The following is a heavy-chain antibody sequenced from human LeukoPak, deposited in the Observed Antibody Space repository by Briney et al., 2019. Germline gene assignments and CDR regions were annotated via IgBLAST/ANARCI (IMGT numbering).Heavy chain of an antibody. CDR3: ARLAAAFGAFDI. CDR1: GDSLSSNSAV. D-gene: IGHD6-13*01. CDR2: TYYRYKWYN. V-gene: IGHV6-1*01. J-gene: IGHJ3*02. Sequence: SQTLSLTCALSGDSLSSNSAVWHWLRQSPSRGLEWLGRTYYRYKWYNDYAVSVKSRITIKPDTSQSQFSLQLNSVTPDDSAVYYCARLAAAFGAFDIWGQGTMVTVSS.